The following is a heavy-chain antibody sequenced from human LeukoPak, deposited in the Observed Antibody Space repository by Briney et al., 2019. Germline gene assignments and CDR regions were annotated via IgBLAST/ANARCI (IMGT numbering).Heavy chain of an antibody. CDR2: IDWDDDK. V-gene: IGHV2-70*11. J-gene: IGHJ4*02. CDR1: GFSPSTSGMC. Sequence: ESGPALVKPTQTLTLTCTFSGFSPSTSGMCVSWIRQPPGKALEWLARIDWDDDKYYSTSLKTRLSISKDTSKNQVVLTITSMDPVDTATYYCARNRREPHFDYWGQGTLVTVSS. CDR3: ARNRREPHFDY. D-gene: IGHD1-14*01.